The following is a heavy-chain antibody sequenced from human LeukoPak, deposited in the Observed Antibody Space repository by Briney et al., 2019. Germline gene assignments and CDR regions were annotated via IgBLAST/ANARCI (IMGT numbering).Heavy chain of an antibody. Sequence: PGGSLRLSCAASGFTVSNNYMGWVRQAPGKGLEWDSIIHSSSATNYADSVKGRFTISRDNSKNTLYLQMNSLRVEDTAVYYCTRETYYSDSSGCSSWGQGTLVTVSS. V-gene: IGHV3-53*01. D-gene: IGHD3-22*01. CDR3: TRETYYSDSSGCSS. CDR1: GFTVSNNY. J-gene: IGHJ5*02. CDR2: IHSSSAT.